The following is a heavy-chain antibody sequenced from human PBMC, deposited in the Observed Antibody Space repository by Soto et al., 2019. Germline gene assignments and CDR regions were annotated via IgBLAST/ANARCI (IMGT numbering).Heavy chain of an antibody. J-gene: IGHJ6*03. CDR1: GGSISSYY. V-gene: IGHV4-59*01. CDR3: ARLAPYYYYMDV. D-gene: IGHD3-3*02. Sequence: SETLSLTCTVSGGSISSYYWSWIRQPPGKGLEWIGYIYYSGSTNYNPSLKSRVTISVDTSKNQFSLKLSSVTAADTAVYYCARLAPYYYYMDVWGKGTTVTVSS. CDR2: IYYSGST.